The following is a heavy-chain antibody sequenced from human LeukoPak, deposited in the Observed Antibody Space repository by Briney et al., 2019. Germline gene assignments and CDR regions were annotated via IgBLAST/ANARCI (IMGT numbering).Heavy chain of an antibody. CDR1: GGSINDIY. V-gene: IGHV4-4*07. J-gene: IGHJ4*02. CDR2: IYSSGAT. Sequence: SETLSLTCSVSGGSINDIYWTWIRQPAGKGLEWIGRIYSSGATYYNPSLKSRVTIPVDMSTNHFSLRLSSVTAADTAVYYCARQGLYGSVHYEDYWGQGTLVTVSS. D-gene: IGHD6-19*01. CDR3: ARQGLYGSVHYEDY.